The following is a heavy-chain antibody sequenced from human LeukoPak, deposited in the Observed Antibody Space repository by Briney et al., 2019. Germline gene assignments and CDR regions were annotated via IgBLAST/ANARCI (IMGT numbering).Heavy chain of an antibody. CDR1: GGSFSGYY. CDR2: TNHSGST. Sequence: SETLSLTCAVYGGSFSGYYWSWIRQPPGKGLEWIGETNHSGSTNYNPSLKSRVTISVDTSKNQFSLKLSPVTAADTAVYYCARGRLVSSQPFDYWGQGTLVTVSS. CDR3: ARGRLVSSQPFDY. D-gene: IGHD6-6*01. J-gene: IGHJ4*02. V-gene: IGHV4-34*01.